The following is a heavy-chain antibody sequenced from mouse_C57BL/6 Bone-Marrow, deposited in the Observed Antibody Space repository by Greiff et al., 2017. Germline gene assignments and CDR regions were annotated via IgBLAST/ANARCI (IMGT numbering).Heavy chain of an antibody. CDR2: ISSGGSYT. CDR1: GFTFSSYG. J-gene: IGHJ2*01. Sequence: EVQLQESGGDLVKPGGSLKLSCAASGFTFSSYGMSWVRQTPDKRLEWVATISSGGSYTYYPDSVKGRFTISRDNAKNTLYLQMSSLKSEDTAMYYCARLGFPYDYWGQGTTLTGSS. CDR3: ARLGFPYDY. D-gene: IGHD4-1*01. V-gene: IGHV5-6*01.